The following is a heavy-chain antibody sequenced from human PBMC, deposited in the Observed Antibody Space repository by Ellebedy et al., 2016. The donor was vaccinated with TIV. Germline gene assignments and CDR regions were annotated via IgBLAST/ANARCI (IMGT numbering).Heavy chain of an antibody. CDR3: ARVDRYFDWLMYYYYGMDV. V-gene: IGHV1-8*01. CDR1: RYTFTSYD. J-gene: IGHJ6*02. D-gene: IGHD3-9*01. Sequence: ASVKVSXKASRYTFTSYDINWVRQATGQGLEWMGWMNPNSGNTGYAQKFQGRVTMTRNTSISTAYMELSSLRSEDTAVYYCARVDRYFDWLMYYYYGMDVWGQGTTVTVSS. CDR2: MNPNSGNT.